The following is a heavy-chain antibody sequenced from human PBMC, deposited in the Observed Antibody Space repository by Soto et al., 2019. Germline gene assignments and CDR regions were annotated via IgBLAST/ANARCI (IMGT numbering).Heavy chain of an antibody. CDR3: AKREVGFCSGGTCYGALDY. CDR1: GFTFSTYV. D-gene: IGHD2-15*01. Sequence: EVQLLESGGGLVQPGGSLRLSCAASGFTFSTYVMSWVRQAPGKGLEWVSGISGSGGDTDYADSVKGRFTISRDNSKDTVYLQMNSLRAEDTAVYYCAKREVGFCSGGTCYGALDYWGQGSLVTVSS. V-gene: IGHV3-23*01. J-gene: IGHJ4*02. CDR2: ISGSGGDT.